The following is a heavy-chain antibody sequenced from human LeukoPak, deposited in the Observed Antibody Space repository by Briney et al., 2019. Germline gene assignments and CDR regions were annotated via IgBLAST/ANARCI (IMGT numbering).Heavy chain of an antibody. J-gene: IGHJ6*03. CDR1: GGSISNYY. CDR3: ARATYYYYMDV. Sequence: SKTLSPTCTVSGGSISNYYWSWVRQPAGKGLEWIGRIYASGSTTYNPSLKSRVTMSVDASKSQFSLNLSSVTAADTAVYYCARATYYYYMDVWGKGTTVTVSS. V-gene: IGHV4-4*07. CDR2: IYASGST.